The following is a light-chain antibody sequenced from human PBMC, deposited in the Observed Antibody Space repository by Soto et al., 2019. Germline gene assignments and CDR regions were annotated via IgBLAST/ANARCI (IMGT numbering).Light chain of an antibody. V-gene: IGKV1-33*01. Sequence: DIQMTQSPSSLSASVGDRVTITCQASQDISNYLNWYQQKPGKAPKLLIYDASDLEMGVPSRFSGSGSRTDFTFTINSLQPEDIATYYCQQYDDFPLSFGGGTKVEIK. J-gene: IGKJ4*01. CDR3: QQYDDFPLS. CDR2: DAS. CDR1: QDISNY.